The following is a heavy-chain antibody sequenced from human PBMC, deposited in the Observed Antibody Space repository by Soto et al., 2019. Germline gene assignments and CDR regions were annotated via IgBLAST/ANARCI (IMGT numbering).Heavy chain of an antibody. CDR2: INHSGST. V-gene: IGHV4-34*01. D-gene: IGHD1-1*01. CDR1: GGSFSGYY. Sequence: SETLSLTCAVYGGSFSGYYWSWIRQSPGKGLEWIGEINHSGSTNYNPSLKSRVTISVDTSRNQFSLRLSSVTAADTAVYYCARAPTLQRAFTYWGQGTLVTVSS. CDR3: ARAPTLQRAFTY. J-gene: IGHJ4*02.